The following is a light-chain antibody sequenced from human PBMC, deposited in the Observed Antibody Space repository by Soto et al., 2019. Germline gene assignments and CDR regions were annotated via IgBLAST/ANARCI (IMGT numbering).Light chain of an antibody. J-gene: IGLJ2*01. CDR1: SSNIGAGYD. V-gene: IGLV1-40*01. CDR3: QSYDSSLSGSV. CDR2: GNS. Sequence: QSVLTQPPSVSGAPGQRVTISCTGSSSNIGAGYDVHWYQQLPGTATKLLIYGNSNRPSGVPDRFSGSKSGTSASLAITGLQAEDEADYYCQSYDSSLSGSVFGGGTKQTVL.